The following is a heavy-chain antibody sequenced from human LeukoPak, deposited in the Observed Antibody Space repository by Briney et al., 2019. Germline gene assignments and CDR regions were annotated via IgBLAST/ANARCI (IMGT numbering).Heavy chain of an antibody. Sequence: GGSLRLSCAASGFTFSSYVMSWVRQAPGKGLEWVSVISGSGGSTYYADSVKGRFTISRDNSKNTLYLQMNSLRAEDTAVYYCAPLDSYSYYGGPLGGYWGQGTLVTVSS. CDR1: GFTFSSYV. D-gene: IGHD4-11*01. CDR3: APLDSYSYYGGPLGGY. CDR2: ISGSGGST. J-gene: IGHJ4*02. V-gene: IGHV3-23*01.